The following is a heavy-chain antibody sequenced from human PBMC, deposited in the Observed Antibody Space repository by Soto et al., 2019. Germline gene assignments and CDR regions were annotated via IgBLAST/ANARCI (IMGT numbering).Heavy chain of an antibody. V-gene: IGHV1-69*01. D-gene: IGHD5-12*01. J-gene: IGHJ5*02. CDR3: ARGRDGYNRRWWFDP. CDR2: IIPIFGTA. CDR1: GGTFSSYA. Sequence: QVQLVQSGAEVKKPGSSVKVSCKASGGTFSSYAISWVRQAPGQGLEWMGGIIPIFGTANYAQKFQGRVTITADESTSTDYMELSSPRSEDTAVYYCARGRDGYNRRWWFDPWGQGTLVTVSS.